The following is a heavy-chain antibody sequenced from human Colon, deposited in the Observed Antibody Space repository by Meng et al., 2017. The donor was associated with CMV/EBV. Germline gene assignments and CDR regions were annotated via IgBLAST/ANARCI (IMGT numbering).Heavy chain of an antibody. CDR1: GYSFTRFS. Sequence: ASVKVSCKASGYSFTRFSISWVRQAPGQGLEWMGWISPYNGDTNYAQKFQGRVTMSTDISTSTTYMDLRSLTSDDTAVYYCARDAAYSWKGANWFDPWGQGTLVTVSS. J-gene: IGHJ5*02. D-gene: IGHD1-1*01. CDR2: ISPYNGDT. CDR3: ARDAAYSWKGANWFDP. V-gene: IGHV1-18*04.